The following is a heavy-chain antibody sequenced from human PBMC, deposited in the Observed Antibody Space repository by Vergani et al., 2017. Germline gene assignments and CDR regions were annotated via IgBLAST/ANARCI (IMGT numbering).Heavy chain of an antibody. D-gene: IGHD3-22*01. Sequence: QVQLVQSGAEVKKPGSSVKVSCKASGGTFSSYAISWVRQAPGQGLEWMGGIIPIFGTANYAQKFQGRVTITADESTSTAYMELSSLRSEDTAVYYCARVTYDSSGYNHGPAEYFQHWGQGTLVTVSS. CDR1: GGTFSSYA. V-gene: IGHV1-69*12. CDR3: ARVTYDSSGYNHGPAEYFQH. J-gene: IGHJ1*01. CDR2: IIPIFGTA.